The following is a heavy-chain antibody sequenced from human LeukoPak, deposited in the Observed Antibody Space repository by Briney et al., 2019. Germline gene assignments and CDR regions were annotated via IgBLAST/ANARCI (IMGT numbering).Heavy chain of an antibody. J-gene: IGHJ4*02. CDR2: IYYSGST. V-gene: IGHV4-59*01. CDR3: ARDRYYYDSSGYYSRGFDY. D-gene: IGHD3-22*01. Sequence: SETLSLTCTVSGGSISSYYWSWIRQPPGKGLEWIGYIYYSGSTNYNPSLKSRVTISVDTSKNQFSLKLSSVTAADTAVYYCARDRYYYDSSGYYSRGFDYWGQGTLATVSS. CDR1: GGSISSYY.